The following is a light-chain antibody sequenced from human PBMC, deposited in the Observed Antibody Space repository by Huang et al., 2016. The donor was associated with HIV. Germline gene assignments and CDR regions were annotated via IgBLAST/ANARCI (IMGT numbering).Light chain of an antibody. J-gene: IGKJ2*01. Sequence: EIVMTQSPATLSVSPGETVALSCRASQSLSGNLAWDQHKPGQTPRLLIYATSIRAAGVPGRFSGSGSGSEFTLTISSLLSEDSAVYYCQHYNDWPRTFGQGTKLEIK. V-gene: IGKV3D-15*01. CDR1: QSLSGN. CDR2: ATS. CDR3: QHYNDWPRT.